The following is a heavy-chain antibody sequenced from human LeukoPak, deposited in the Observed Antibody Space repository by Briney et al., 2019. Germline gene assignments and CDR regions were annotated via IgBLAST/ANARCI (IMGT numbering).Heavy chain of an antibody. D-gene: IGHD3-10*01. V-gene: IGHV3-48*03. Sequence: GGSLRLSCAASGFTFSSYDMNWVRQAPGRGLEWVSYISGSDSPIYYADSVKGRFTISRDNAKNSLYLQMNSLRAEDTALYYCARKTISSSGFFDYWGQGTLVTVSS. CDR1: GFTFSSYD. CDR3: ARKTISSSGFFDY. J-gene: IGHJ4*02. CDR2: ISGSDSPI.